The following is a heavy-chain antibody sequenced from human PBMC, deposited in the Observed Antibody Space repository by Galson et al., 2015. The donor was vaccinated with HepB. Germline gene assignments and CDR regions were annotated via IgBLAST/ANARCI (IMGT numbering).Heavy chain of an antibody. CDR2: ISVSDSRT. J-gene: IGHJ6*02. D-gene: IGHD2-15*01. V-gene: IGHV3-23*01. Sequence: SLRLSCAVSGSTFSSSAINWVRQAPGKGLEWVSAISVSDSRTYYADSLNGRFTISRDNYKNTLYLQMKSLRAEDTAVYYCAKVMWRIFTRGITPYYYAMDVWGQGTTVTVSS. CDR3: AKVMWRIFTRGITPYYYAMDV. CDR1: GSTFSSSA.